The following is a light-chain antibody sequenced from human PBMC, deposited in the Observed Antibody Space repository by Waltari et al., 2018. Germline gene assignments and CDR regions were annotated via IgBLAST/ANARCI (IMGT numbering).Light chain of an antibody. CDR2: LTS. J-gene: IGKJ1*01. CDR1: QSILTY. CDR3: QQSYSTPRT. V-gene: IGKV1-39*01. Sequence: DIQMTQSPSSLSASVGNRIPIPCRASQSILTYLNWYQQKPGKAPDLLIYLTSILQSGVPSRFSGSGSGTDFTLTISSLQPEDFATYYCQQSYSTPRTFGQGTKVEFK.